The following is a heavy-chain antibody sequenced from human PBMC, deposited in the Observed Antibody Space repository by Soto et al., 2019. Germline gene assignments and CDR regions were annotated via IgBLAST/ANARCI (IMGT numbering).Heavy chain of an antibody. D-gene: IGHD3-16*01. CDR2: ISANGYST. CDR1: GFTFSDSA. J-gene: IGHJ4*02. V-gene: IGHV3-23*01. Sequence: AGESLKISCAASGFTFSDSAMGWVRQAPGKGLEWVSSISANGYSTYYADSVKGRFTISRDTSKNTLYLQTNSLRAEDTAMYYCAKMGRDAYKPIDSWGQGSLVTVSS. CDR3: AKMGRDAYKPIDS.